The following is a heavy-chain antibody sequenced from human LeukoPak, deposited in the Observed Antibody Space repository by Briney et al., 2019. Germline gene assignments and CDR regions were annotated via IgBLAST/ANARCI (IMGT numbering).Heavy chain of an antibody. V-gene: IGHV3-23*01. J-gene: IGHJ4*02. Sequence: GGSLRLSCAASRFPFSSYAMSSGRQAPGKGLEWVSALIGSGLTTYYADSVKGRFTISRDNSKNTLYLQMNSLRAEDTGVYYCAKDLGPGPDWGQGTLVTVSS. CDR3: AKDLGPGPD. CDR2: LIGSGLTT. CDR1: RFPFSSYA.